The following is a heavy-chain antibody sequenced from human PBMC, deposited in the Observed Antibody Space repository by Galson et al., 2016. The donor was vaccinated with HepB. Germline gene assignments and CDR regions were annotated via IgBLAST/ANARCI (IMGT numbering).Heavy chain of an antibody. J-gene: IGHJ5*02. CDR2: IYTSGST. D-gene: IGHD3-10*01. CDR1: GGSINRGSYH. CDR3: ARELRSGWFDP. V-gene: IGHV4-61*02. Sequence: TLSLTCTVSGGSINRGSYHWTWIRQPAAKGLEWIGRIYTSGSTNYNPSLKSRVTISLDTSKNQFSLKLSSVTAADTAVYYCARELRSGWFDPWGQGTLVTVSS.